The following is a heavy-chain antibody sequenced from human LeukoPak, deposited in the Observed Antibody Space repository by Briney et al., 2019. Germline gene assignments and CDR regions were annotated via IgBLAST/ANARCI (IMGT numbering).Heavy chain of an antibody. CDR2: IIPIFGTA. CDR3: ASSTQLRFLPFHYYYYMDV. CDR1: GGTFSSYA. J-gene: IGHJ6*03. V-gene: IGHV1-69*05. Sequence: ASVKVSCKASGGTFSSYAISWVRQAPGQGLEWMGGIIPIFGTANYAQKFQGRVTITTDESTSTAYMELSSLRSEDTAVYYCASSTQLRFLPFHYYYYMDVWGKGTTVTVSS. D-gene: IGHD3-3*01.